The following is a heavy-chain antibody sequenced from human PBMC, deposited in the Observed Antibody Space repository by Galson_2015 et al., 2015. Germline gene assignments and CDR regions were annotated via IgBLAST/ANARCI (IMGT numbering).Heavy chain of an antibody. CDR1: GGSISSSSYY. D-gene: IGHD6-19*01. Sequence: ETLSLTCTVSGGSISSSSYYWGWIRQPPGKGLEWIGSIYYSGSTYYNPSLKSRVTISVDTSKNQFSLKLSSVTAADTAVYYCARGDSSGWYGGVNSLDYWSQGTLVTVSS. CDR3: ARGDSSGWYGGVNSLDY. CDR2: IYYSGST. V-gene: IGHV4-39*01. J-gene: IGHJ4*02.